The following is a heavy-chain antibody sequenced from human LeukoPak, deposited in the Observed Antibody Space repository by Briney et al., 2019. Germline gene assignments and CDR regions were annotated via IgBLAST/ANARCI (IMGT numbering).Heavy chain of an antibody. D-gene: IGHD2-2*01. J-gene: IGHJ5*02. CDR2: IYYSGST. V-gene: IGHV4-59*01. Sequence: PSETLSLTCTVSGGSISSYYWSWIRQPPGKGLEWIGYIYYSGSTNYNPSLKSRVTISVDTSKNQFSLKLSSVTAADTAVYYCAREGPYCSSTSCYNWFDPWGQGTLVTVSS. CDR1: GGSISSYY. CDR3: AREGPYCSSTSCYNWFDP.